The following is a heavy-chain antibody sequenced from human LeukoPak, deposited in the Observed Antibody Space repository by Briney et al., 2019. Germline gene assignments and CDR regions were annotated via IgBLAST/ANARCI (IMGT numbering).Heavy chain of an antibody. CDR2: IIPIFGTA. D-gene: IGHD2-21*01. CDR3: ARQFVHDAFDI. J-gene: IGHJ3*02. V-gene: IGHV1-69*05. Sequence: ASVKVSCKASGYTFTSYGISWVRQAPGQGLEWMGGIIPIFGTANYAQKFQGRVTITTDESTSTAYMELSSLRSEDTAVYYCARQFVHDAFDIWGQGTMVTVSS. CDR1: GYTFTSYG.